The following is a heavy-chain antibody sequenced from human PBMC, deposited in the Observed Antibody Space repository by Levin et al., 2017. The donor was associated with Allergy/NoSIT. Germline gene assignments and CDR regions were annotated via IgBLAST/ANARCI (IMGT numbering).Heavy chain of an antibody. D-gene: IGHD1-26*01. CDR3: AKNPIVGPTDPYNWFDP. CDR1: GGTFNNYA. CDR2: IIAILGIV. J-gene: IGHJ5*02. V-gene: IGHV1-69*04. Sequence: GASVKVSCKASGGTFNNYALSWVRQAPGQGLEWMGRIIAILGIVNLAQKFQGRVTITADRSTSTAYMELSSLRSEDTAVYYCAKNPIVGPTDPYNWFDPWGQGTLVTVSS.